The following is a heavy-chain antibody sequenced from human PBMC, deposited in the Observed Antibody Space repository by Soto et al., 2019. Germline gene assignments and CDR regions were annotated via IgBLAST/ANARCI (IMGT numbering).Heavy chain of an antibody. Sequence: PSETLSLTCTVSGGSISRHYWSWIRQPAGKGLEWIGRIYTSGNGNYNPSLKSRVTMSVDTSKNQFALKLNSVTAADTAFYYCASRSASGPYWGQGILVTVSS. V-gene: IGHV4-4*07. J-gene: IGHJ4*02. D-gene: IGHD6-13*01. CDR1: GGSISRHY. CDR3: ASRSASGPY. CDR2: IYTSGNG.